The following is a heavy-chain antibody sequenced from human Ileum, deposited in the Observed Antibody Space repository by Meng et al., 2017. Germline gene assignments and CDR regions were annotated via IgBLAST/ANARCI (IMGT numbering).Heavy chain of an antibody. Sequence: QVPLQESGPGLVTPSETLSLICPVSGGSVSRAGYPWGWIRQPPGKGLEWIGYASTTYNPSLKSRVTISLDTSRNQFSLSLSSVTAADTAVYYCARDHMGSLDYWGQGILVTVSS. J-gene: IGHJ4*02. CDR2: AST. CDR3: ARDHMGSLDY. CDR1: GGSVSRAGYP. D-gene: IGHD1-26*01. V-gene: IGHV4-61*08.